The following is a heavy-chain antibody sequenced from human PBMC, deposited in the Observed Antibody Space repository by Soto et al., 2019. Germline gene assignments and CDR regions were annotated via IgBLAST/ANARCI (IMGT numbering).Heavy chain of an antibody. CDR2: IIPIFGTA. J-gene: IGHJ6*04. CDR1: RGTFSSYA. D-gene: IGHD5-18*01. CDR3: ATNLRELGDTAMVNYSDYGTHV. Sequence: SVKVSCKASRGTFSSYAISWLRPAPGQGLEWRGGIIPIFGTANHAHKFQGRVTIXAAEFTSTAYTKLSSVRSEGRVVYYCATNLRELGDTAMVNYSDYGTHVWGEGTPVAVSS. V-gene: IGHV1-69*13.